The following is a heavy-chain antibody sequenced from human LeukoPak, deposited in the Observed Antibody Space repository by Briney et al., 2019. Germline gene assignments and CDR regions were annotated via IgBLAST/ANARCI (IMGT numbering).Heavy chain of an antibody. CDR3: ARSLMYKRGFDP. V-gene: IGHV1-18*01. Sequence: ASVKVSCKASGYTFTSYGISWVRQAPGQGLEWMGWISAYNGNTNYAQKLQGRVTMTRDTSISTAYMELSRLRSDDTAVYYCARSLMYKRGFDPWGQGTLVTVSS. CDR2: ISAYNGNT. D-gene: IGHD1-14*01. CDR1: GYTFTSYG. J-gene: IGHJ5*02.